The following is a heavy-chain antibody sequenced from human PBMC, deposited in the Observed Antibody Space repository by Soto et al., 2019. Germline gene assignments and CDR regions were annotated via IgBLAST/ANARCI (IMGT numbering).Heavy chain of an antibody. V-gene: IGHV1-69*13. J-gene: IGHJ6*02. Sequence: SVKVSCKASGGTFSSYAISWVRQAPGQGLEWMGGIIPIFGTANYAQKLQGRVTITADESTSTAYMELSGLRSEDTAVYYCARDREALDYGDYNYYYYGMDVWGQGTTVTVSS. CDR1: GGTFSSYA. D-gene: IGHD4-17*01. CDR2: IIPIFGTA. CDR3: ARDREALDYGDYNYYYYGMDV.